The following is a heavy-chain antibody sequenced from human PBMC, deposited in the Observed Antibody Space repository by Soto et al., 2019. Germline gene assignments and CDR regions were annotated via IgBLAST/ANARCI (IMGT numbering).Heavy chain of an antibody. D-gene: IGHD5-18*01. CDR1: GFTFSSYS. CDR2: ISSSSSTI. CDR3: ARDPNSYYYYYCMDV. J-gene: IGHJ6*02. V-gene: IGHV3-48*02. Sequence: EVQLVESGGGLVQPGGSLRLSCAASGFTFSSYSMNWVRQAPGKGLEWVSYISSSSSTIYYADSVKGRFTISRDNAKNSLYLQMNSLRDEDTAVYYCARDPNSYYYYYCMDVSGQGTTVTVSS.